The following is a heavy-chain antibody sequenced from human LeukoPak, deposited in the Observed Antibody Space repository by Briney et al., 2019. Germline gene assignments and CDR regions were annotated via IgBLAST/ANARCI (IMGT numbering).Heavy chain of an antibody. CDR1: GGSISSGSYY. V-gene: IGHV4-61*02. CDR3: ARHVFPSSGWYYIDY. CDR2: IYTSGST. Sequence: SSETLSLTCTVSGGSISSGSYYWSWIRQPAGKGLEWIGRIYTSGSTNYNPSLKSRVTISVDTSKNQFSLKLSSVTAADTAVYYCARHVFPSSGWYYIDYWGQGTLVTVSS. D-gene: IGHD6-19*01. J-gene: IGHJ4*02.